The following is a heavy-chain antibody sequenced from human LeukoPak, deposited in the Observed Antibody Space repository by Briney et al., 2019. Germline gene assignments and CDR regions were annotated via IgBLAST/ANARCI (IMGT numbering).Heavy chain of an antibody. Sequence: GGSLRLSCAASGFTFSSHAMSWVRQAPGKGLEWISLIRGSSDVIEYADSVRGRFTISRDNSKNTVCLQMNNLRAEDTAVYYCAKGQSASSTFDSWGQGTLVTVSS. CDR3: AKGQSASSTFDS. CDR2: IRGSSDVI. V-gene: IGHV3-23*01. J-gene: IGHJ4*02. CDR1: GFTFSSHA.